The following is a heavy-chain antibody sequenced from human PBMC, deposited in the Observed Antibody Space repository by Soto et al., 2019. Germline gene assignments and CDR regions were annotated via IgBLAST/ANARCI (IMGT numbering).Heavy chain of an antibody. Sequence: ASVKVSCKASGCTFIGYYIHWVLQAPGQGLEWMGRINPNSGEVTYGETFQGRVTMTRDTSNNTAYMELSRLRSDDTAVYYCARDPRPLCYFDYWGQGTLVTVSS. D-gene: IGHD6-6*01. CDR1: GCTFIGYY. CDR2: INPNSGEV. J-gene: IGHJ4*02. CDR3: ARDPRPLCYFDY. V-gene: IGHV1-2*06.